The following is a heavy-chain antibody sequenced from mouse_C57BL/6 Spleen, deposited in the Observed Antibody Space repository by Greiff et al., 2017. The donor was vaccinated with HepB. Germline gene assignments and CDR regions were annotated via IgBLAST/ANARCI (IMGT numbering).Heavy chain of an antibody. D-gene: IGHD1-1*01. CDR3: ARLYGSSYYAMDD. Sequence: EVQGVESGGGLVQPGGSLKLSCAASGFTFSDYGMAWVRQAPRKGPEWVAFISNLAYSIYYADTVTGRFTISRENAKNTLYLEMSSLRSEDTAMYYCARLYGSSYYAMDDWGQGTSVAVSS. CDR2: ISNLAYSI. J-gene: IGHJ4*01. V-gene: IGHV5-15*01. CDR1: GFTFSDYG.